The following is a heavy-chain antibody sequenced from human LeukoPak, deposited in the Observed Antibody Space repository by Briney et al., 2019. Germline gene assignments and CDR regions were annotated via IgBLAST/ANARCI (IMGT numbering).Heavy chain of an antibody. J-gene: IGHJ4*02. CDR3: AREYSSSSGKALDY. CDR1: GLTFSTYS. Sequence: GGSLRLSCAASGLTFSTYSMNWVRQAPGKGLEWVSYISSSSSTIYYADSVKGRFTISRDNAKNSLHLQMNSLRDEDTAAYYCAREYSSSSGKALDYWGQGTLVTVSS. CDR2: ISSSSSTI. D-gene: IGHD6-6*01. V-gene: IGHV3-48*02.